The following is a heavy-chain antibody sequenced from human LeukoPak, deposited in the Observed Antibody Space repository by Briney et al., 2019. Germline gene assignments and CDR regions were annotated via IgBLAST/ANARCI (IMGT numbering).Heavy chain of an antibody. CDR3: ARGWSAYPY. D-gene: IGHD3-3*01. J-gene: IGHJ4*02. Sequence: GGSLRLSCAASGFTFDDYTMHWVRQAPGKGLEWVSLISWDGGSTYYADSVKGRFTISRDNAKSSLDLQMNSLRAEDTAVYYCARGWSAYPYWGQGTLVTVSS. V-gene: IGHV3-43*01. CDR1: GFTFDDYT. CDR2: ISWDGGST.